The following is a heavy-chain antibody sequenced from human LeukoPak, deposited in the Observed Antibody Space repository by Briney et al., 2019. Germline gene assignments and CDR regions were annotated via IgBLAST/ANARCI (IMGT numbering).Heavy chain of an antibody. J-gene: IGHJ4*02. CDR2: INPSGGST. CDR1: GYTFTSYY. CDR3: AREKRPNHYDSSGYYYRGYFDY. D-gene: IGHD3-22*01. V-gene: IGHV1-46*01. Sequence: ASVKVSCKASGYTFTSYYMHWVRQAPGQGLEWMGIINPSGGSTSYAQKFQGRVTMTRDTSTSTVYMELSSLRSEDTAVYYCAREKRPNHYDSSGYYYRGYFDYWGQGTLVTVSS.